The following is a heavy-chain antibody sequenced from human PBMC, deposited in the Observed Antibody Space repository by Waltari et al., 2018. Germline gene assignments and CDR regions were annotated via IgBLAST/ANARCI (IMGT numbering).Heavy chain of an antibody. CDR1: GGSIRSSSYY. CDR3: ASPYYYDSSGSPDACDI. D-gene: IGHD3-22*01. CDR2: IYYSGST. J-gene: IGHJ3*02. Sequence: QLQLQESGPGLVKPSETLSPTCPVPGGSIRSSSYYWGWFRQPPGKGLEWIGSIYYSGSTYYNPSLKSQVTISVDTSKNQFSLKLSSVTAADTAVYYCASPYYYDSSGSPDACDIWGQGTMVTVSS. V-gene: IGHV4-39*01.